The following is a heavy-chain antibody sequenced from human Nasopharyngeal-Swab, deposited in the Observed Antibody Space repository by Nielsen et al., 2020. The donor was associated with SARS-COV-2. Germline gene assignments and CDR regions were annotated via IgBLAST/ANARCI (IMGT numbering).Heavy chain of an antibody. J-gene: IGHJ4*02. CDR3: ARGADSSGYSMYYFDY. CDR1: GGSFSSYY. CDR2: IYYSGST. D-gene: IGHD3-22*01. Sequence: SETLSLTCAVYGGSFSSYYWSWIRQPPGKGLEWIGYIYYSGSTNYNPSLKSRVTISVDTSKNQFSLKLSSVTAADTAVYYCARGADSSGYSMYYFDYWGQGTLVTVSS. V-gene: IGHV4-59*01.